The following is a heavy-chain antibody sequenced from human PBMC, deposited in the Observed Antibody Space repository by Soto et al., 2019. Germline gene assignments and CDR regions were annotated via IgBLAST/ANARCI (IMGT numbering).Heavy chain of an antibody. CDR2: INPSGGST. CDR1: GYTFTSYY. Sequence: QVQLVQSGAEVKKPGASVKVSCKASGYTFTSYYMHWVRQAPGQGLEWMGRINPSGGSTSYAQKFQGRVNMTRDKSTSTFYLELSSLRSEDTAVYYCARVSSPLDSNYNWFDPWGQGTLVTVSS. D-gene: IGHD3-22*01. CDR3: ARVSSPLDSNYNWFDP. V-gene: IGHV1-46*01. J-gene: IGHJ5*02.